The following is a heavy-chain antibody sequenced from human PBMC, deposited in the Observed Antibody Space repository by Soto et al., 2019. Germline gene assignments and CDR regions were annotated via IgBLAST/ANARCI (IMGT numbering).Heavy chain of an antibody. CDR1: GGTFSSYA. CDR2: IIPIFGTA. CDR3: AREGGCSSTSCYPWFDP. D-gene: IGHD2-2*01. J-gene: IGHJ5*02. Sequence: SVKVSCKASGGTFSSYAISWVRQAPGQGLEWMGGIIPIFGTANYAQKFQGRVTITADESTSTAYMELSSLRSEDTAVYYCAREGGCSSTSCYPWFDPWGQGTLVTVSS. V-gene: IGHV1-69*13.